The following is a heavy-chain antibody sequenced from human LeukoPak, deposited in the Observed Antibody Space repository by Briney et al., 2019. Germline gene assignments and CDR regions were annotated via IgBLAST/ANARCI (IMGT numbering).Heavy chain of an antibody. J-gene: IGHJ3*02. CDR2: INPKSGGT. Sequence: VSVKVSCKASGYTFTRYYMHWVRQAPGQGLEGMGWINPKSGGTNYQQKFQGRVTMTRAPAISPAYLELSRLRSDDPGVYYCARDRALESLRYVFVSWGEGRIATPSS. V-gene: IGHV1-2*02. D-gene: IGHD3-10*01. CDR3: ARDRALESLRYVFVS. CDR1: GYTFTRYY.